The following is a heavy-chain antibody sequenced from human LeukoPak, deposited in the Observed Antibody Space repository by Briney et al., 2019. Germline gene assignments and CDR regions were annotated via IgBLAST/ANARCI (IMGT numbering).Heavy chain of an antibody. CDR1: GFTFSSYA. CDR2: ISGNGDNT. V-gene: IGHV3-23*01. CDR3: ASLGDSIY. J-gene: IGHJ4*02. Sequence: GGSLRLSCAASGFTFSSYAMTWVRQAPGKGLEWVSEISGNGDNTYYADSVKGRFTISRENANNHFYLQMNSLRAGDTAVYFCASLGDSIYWGQGTLVTVSS. D-gene: IGHD1-26*01.